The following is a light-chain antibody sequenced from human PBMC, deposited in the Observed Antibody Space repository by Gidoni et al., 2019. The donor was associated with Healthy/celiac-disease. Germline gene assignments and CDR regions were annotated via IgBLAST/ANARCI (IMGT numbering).Light chain of an antibody. V-gene: IGKV3-20*01. CDR2: GAS. CDR1: QSVSSSY. CDR3: QQYGSSPRIT. J-gene: IGKJ3*01. Sequence: EIVLTQSPGTLSLSPGERATLSCRASQSVSSSYLACSQQKPAKPPRLLIYGASSRATGIPDRFSGSGSGTAFTLLISRLEPEDFAVYYCQQYGSSPRITFGPGTKVDIK.